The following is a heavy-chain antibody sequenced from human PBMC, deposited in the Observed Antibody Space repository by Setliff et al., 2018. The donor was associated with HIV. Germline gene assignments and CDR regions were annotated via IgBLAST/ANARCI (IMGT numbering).Heavy chain of an antibody. J-gene: IGHJ4*02. V-gene: IGHV3-15*01. D-gene: IGHD6-6*01. CDR3: TTEGQYSTDGVDY. CDR1: GFTFRNAW. Sequence: PGGSLRLSCAASGFTFRNAWMNWVRQAPGKGLEWVGRIKSKTDGGTTDYAAPVKGRFTISRDESKSTLYLQMDSLKIEDTGLYYCTTEGQYSTDGVDYWGRGTLVTVSS. CDR2: IKSKTDGGTT.